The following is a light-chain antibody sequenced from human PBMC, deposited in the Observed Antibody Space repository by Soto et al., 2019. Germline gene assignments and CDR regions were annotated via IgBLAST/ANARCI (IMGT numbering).Light chain of an antibody. J-gene: IGLJ1*01. CDR3: GSWDDGLSAYV. CDR1: GSNVGNHY. Sequence: QSVLTQPPSVSAAPGQKVTISCAGSGSNVGNHYVSWYQQLPGTAPTLLIYDDNKRPSGIPDRFSGSKSATSATLGITGLQTGDEDDYYCGSWDDGLSAYVFGPGTKLTVL. V-gene: IGLV1-51*01. CDR2: DDN.